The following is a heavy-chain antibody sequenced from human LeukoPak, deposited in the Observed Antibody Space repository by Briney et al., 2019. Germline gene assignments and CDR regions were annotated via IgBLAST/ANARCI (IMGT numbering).Heavy chain of an antibody. V-gene: IGHV1-18*01. CDR3: ARARTIFGVVISWFDP. D-gene: IGHD3-3*01. J-gene: IGHJ5*02. CDR1: GYTFTSYG. Sequence: ASVKVSCKASGYTFTSYGISWVRQAPGQGLEWMGWISAYNGNTNYAQKLQGRVTMTTDTSTSTAYMELGSLRSDDTAVYYCARARTIFGVVISWFDPWGQGTLVTVSS. CDR2: ISAYNGNT.